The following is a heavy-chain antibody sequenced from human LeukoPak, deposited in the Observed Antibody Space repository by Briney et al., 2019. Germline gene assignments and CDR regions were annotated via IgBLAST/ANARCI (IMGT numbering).Heavy chain of an antibody. D-gene: IGHD3-16*01. J-gene: IGHJ6*02. CDR1: GFTLDAFA. Sequence: GGSLRLSCAASGFTLDAFAMHWVRHAPGKGLEWVSLIDKDGRKTYYADSVKGRFAISRDNSKNSLYLQMNSLRTEDTALYYCATLAFYHSLDVWGRGATVIVSS. CDR2: IDKDGRKT. CDR3: ATLAFYHSLDV. V-gene: IGHV3-43*02.